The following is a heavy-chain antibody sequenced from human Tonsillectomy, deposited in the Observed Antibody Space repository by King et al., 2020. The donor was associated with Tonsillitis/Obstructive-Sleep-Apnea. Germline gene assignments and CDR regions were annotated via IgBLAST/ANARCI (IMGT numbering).Heavy chain of an antibody. J-gene: IGHJ4*02. CDR3: AREKKWELRAGVDY. CDR2: ISYDGSNK. D-gene: IGHD1-26*01. Sequence: VQLVESGGGVVQPGRSLRLSCAASGFTFSSYAMHWVRQAPGKGLEWVAVISYDGSNKYYADSVKGRFTISRDNSKNTLYLQMNSLRAEDTAVYYCAREKKWELRAGVDYWGQGTLVTVSS. CDR1: GFTFSSYA. V-gene: IGHV3-30*04.